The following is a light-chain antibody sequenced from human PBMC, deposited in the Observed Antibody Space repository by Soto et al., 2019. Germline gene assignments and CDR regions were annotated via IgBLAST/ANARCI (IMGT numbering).Light chain of an antibody. CDR3: QTWGSGIHVV. CDR2: LNSDGSH. CDR1: SGHSSYA. Sequence: QLVLTQSPSASASLGASVKITCTVSSGHSSYAIAWHQQQPEKGPRYLMRLNSDGSHSKGDGIPDRFSGSSSGAERYLTISSLQSEDEADYYCQTWGSGIHVVFGGGTKLTVL. J-gene: IGLJ2*01. V-gene: IGLV4-69*01.